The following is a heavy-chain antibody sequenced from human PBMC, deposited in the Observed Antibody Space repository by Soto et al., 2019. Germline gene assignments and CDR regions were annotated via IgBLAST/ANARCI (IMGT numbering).Heavy chain of an antibody. J-gene: IGHJ4*02. D-gene: IGHD6-13*01. V-gene: IGHV3-23*01. CDR3: AKVSSSWYAGFFDL. Sequence: GGSLRLSCTASGFTFSRHAMTRVRQAPGKGLEWVSGLSDSGGSIYYADSVKGRFTISRDNSMNTLYLQMNTLRAEDTAIYYCAKVSSSWYAGFFDLWGQGTLVTVSS. CDR1: GFTFSRHA. CDR2: LSDSGGSI.